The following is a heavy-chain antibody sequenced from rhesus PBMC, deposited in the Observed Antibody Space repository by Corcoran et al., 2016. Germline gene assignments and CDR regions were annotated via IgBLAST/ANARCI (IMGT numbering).Heavy chain of an antibody. CDR3: ARGRSLTY. CDR1: GGSISGYY. CDR2: IDGNRAGN. Sequence: QVQLQESGPGLVKPSETLSLTCPVSGGSISGYYWSWIRQPPGKGLEWIGNIDGNRAGNKYNPSLKSRVTSSKDTSKNQFSLKLSSVTAADTAVYYCARGRSLTYWGQGVLVTVSS. V-gene: IGHV4-81*01. J-gene: IGHJ4*01.